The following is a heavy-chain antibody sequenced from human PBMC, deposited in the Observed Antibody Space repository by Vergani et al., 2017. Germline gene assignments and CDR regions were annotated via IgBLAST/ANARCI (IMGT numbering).Heavy chain of an antibody. CDR1: GGTFSSYT. Sequence: QVQLVQSGAEVKKPGSSVKVSCKVSGGTFSSYTISWVRQAPGQGLEWMGRIIPILGIANYAQKFQGRVTITADKSTSTAYMELSSLRSEDTAVYYCARAAAGNYYYYGMDVWGQGTTVTVSS. CDR3: ARAAAGNYYYYGMDV. D-gene: IGHD6-13*01. CDR2: IIPILGIA. V-gene: IGHV1-69*02. J-gene: IGHJ6*02.